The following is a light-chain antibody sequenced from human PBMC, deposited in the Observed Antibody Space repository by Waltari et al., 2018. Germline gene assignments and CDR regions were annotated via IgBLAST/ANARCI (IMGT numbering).Light chain of an antibody. CDR3: QQYYTTPST. J-gene: IGKJ5*01. CDR1: QSVFSSSNNENH. Sequence: DIVMTQSPDFLAVSLGERATINCKSSQSVFSSSNNENHLAWYQQKPGQSPELLIYWASTRQSGVPDRFSASGSGTHVTLTIGSLQSEDVAVYYCQQYYTTPSTVGQGTRLEIK. V-gene: IGKV4-1*01. CDR2: WAS.